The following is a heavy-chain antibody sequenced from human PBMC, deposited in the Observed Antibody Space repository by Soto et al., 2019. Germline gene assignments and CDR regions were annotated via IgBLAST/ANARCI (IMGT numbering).Heavy chain of an antibody. D-gene: IGHD1-26*01. CDR1: GFSLTTSGVG. V-gene: IGHV2-5*02. J-gene: IGHJ4*02. Sequence: QITLKESGPTLVTPTQTLTLTCTFSGFSLTTSGVGVGWIRHPQGKALEWLALIYRDDDKRYSPSLKSRLTITRNAAKNQVVLTMTNMDPVDPATYYCLYGAEPPRGVYYFDYWGQGTLVTV. CDR3: LYGAEPPRGVYYFDY. CDR2: IYRDDDK.